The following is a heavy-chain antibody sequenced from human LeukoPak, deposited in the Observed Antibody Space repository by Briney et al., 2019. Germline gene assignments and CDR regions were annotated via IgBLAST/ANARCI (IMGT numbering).Heavy chain of an antibody. V-gene: IGHV4-4*07. CDR3: ARDLIRRDSSSWYRTVYYFDY. J-gene: IGHJ4*02. CDR2: IYTSGST. Sequence: SETQSLTCTVSGGSMNGYYWSWIRQPAGKGLEWIRRIYTSGSTNYNPSLKSRVTMSVDTSKNQFSLKLSSVTAADTAVYYCARDLIRRDSSSWYRTVYYFDYWGQGTLVTVSS. D-gene: IGHD6-13*01. CDR1: GGSMNGYY.